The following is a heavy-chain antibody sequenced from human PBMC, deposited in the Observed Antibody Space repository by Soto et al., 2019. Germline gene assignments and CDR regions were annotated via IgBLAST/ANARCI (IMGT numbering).Heavy chain of an antibody. J-gene: IGHJ4*02. CDR1: GYSFSEFR. CDR2: VNPINGNT. CDR3: GREKWHFDY. D-gene: IGHD5-12*01. Sequence: QVQLVQSGAEVKKPGASVKVYCKTYGYSFSEFRMHWVRQAPGQGLEWMGWVNPINGNTNYAQDFQGSVTMTRDESTKTVYMELSSLTSDDPSTGYCGREKWHFDYWGQGTLITVSS. V-gene: IGHV1-2*02.